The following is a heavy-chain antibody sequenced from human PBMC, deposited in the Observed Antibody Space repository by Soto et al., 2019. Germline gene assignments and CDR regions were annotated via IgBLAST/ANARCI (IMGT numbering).Heavy chain of an antibody. J-gene: IGHJ6*02. CDR2: INSDGSRT. CDR1: GFHFSRFW. D-gene: IGHD2-2*01. CDR3: ARDLSSCSSARCYSFYYGMDL. V-gene: IGHV3-74*01. Sequence: GGSLRLSCTASGFHFSRFWTHWVRQVPGRGLVWVSHINSDGSRTSYADSVKGRFTISRDNAKNTLYLQMNSLRAEDTAVYYCARDLSSCSSARCYSFYYGMDLWGQGTTVTVPS.